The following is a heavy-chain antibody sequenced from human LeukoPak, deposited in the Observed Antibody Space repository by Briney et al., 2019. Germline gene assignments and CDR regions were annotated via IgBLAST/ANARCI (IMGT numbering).Heavy chain of an antibody. CDR2: IYSDNT. D-gene: IGHD4/OR15-4a*01. CDR1: GFTVSSNS. Sequence: GGSLRLSCTVSGFTVSSNSMSWVRQAPGKGLEWVSFIYSDNTHYSDSVKGRFTISRNNSKNTLYLQMNSLRAEDTAVYYCARRAGAYSHPYDYWGQGTLVTVSS. J-gene: IGHJ4*02. CDR3: ARRAGAYSHPYDY. V-gene: IGHV3-53*01.